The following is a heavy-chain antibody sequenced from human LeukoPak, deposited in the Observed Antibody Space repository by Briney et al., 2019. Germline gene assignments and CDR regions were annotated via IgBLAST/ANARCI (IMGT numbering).Heavy chain of an antibody. Sequence: GGSLRLSCAASGFTFSSYSMNWVRQAPGKGLEWVSYISGGSTSIYYGDSVKGRFTISRDNAKNSLYLQMNSLRVEDTVVYYCARDGAATGPDFDYWGQGTLVTVSS. V-gene: IGHV3-48*01. CDR3: ARDGAATGPDFDY. CDR2: ISGGSTSI. CDR1: GFTFSSYS. D-gene: IGHD6-13*01. J-gene: IGHJ4*02.